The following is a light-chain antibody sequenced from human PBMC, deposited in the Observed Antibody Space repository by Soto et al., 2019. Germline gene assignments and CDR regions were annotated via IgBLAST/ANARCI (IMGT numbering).Light chain of an antibody. CDR1: HSLLYRDGNTY. J-gene: IGKJ2*01. CDR2: QVS. Sequence: LCLPITHGQPASISRRSSHSLLYRDGNTYLNWFHLRPGQSPRRLIYQVSKRDSGVSDRFSGSASGAKLTLTIIRVDAEDVGAYYCVPALSSKVIGQGTKVDIK. V-gene: IGKV2-30*01. CDR3: VPALSSKV.